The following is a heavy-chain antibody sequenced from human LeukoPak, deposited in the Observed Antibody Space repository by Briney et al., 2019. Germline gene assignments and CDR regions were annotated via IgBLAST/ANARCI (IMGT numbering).Heavy chain of an antibody. CDR2: IYHSGST. V-gene: IGHV4-4*02. CDR3: ARDPSPYDSSGYYDY. J-gene: IGHJ4*02. CDR1: GGSISSSNW. D-gene: IGHD3-22*01. Sequence: SGTLSLTCAVSGGSISSSNWWSWVRQPPGKGLEWIGEIYHSGSTNYNPSLKSRVTISVDKSKNQFSLKLSSVTAADTAVYYCARDPSPYDSSGYYDYWGQGTLDTVSS.